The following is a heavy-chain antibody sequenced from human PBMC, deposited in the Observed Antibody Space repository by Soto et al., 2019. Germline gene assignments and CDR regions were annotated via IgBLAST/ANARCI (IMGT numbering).Heavy chain of an antibody. D-gene: IGHD2-8*01. CDR3: ARGVLA. Sequence: SETLSLTCTVSGGSISTYYWSWIRQPPSKGLEWIGYTHYSGSTNYNPSPKSRVTISVDRSNNQISLELSSVTAADTAVYYCARGVLAWGPGVLVTVSS. J-gene: IGHJ5*02. CDR2: THYSGST. V-gene: IGHV4-59*12. CDR1: GGSISTYY.